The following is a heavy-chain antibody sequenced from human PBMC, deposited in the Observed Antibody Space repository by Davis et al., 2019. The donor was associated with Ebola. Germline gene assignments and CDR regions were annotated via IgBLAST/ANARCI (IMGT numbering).Heavy chain of an antibody. CDR2: INPSGGST. CDR3: ARERRISIAARRDYYYGMDV. CDR1: GGTFTSYY. J-gene: IGHJ6*02. V-gene: IGHV1-46*01. Sequence: AASVKVSCKASGGTFTSYYMHWVRQAPGQGLEWMGIINPSGGSTSYAQKFQGRVTMTRDTSTSTVYMELSSLRSEDTAVYYCARERRISIAARRDYYYGMDVWGQGTTVTVSS. D-gene: IGHD6-6*01.